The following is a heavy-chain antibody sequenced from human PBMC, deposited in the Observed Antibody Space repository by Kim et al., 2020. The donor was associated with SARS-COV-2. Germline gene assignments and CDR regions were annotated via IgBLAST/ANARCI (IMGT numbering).Heavy chain of an antibody. J-gene: IGHJ4*02. CDR3: AKFGFGAVAGFFDY. CDR2: ISGSGGST. CDR1: GFTFSSYA. D-gene: IGHD6-19*01. V-gene: IGHV3-23*01. Sequence: GGSLRLSCAASGFTFSSYAMSWVRQAPGKGLEWVSAISGSGGSTYYADSVKGRFIISRDNSKNTLYLQMNSLRAEDTAVYYCAKFGFGAVAGFFDYWGQGTLVTVSS.